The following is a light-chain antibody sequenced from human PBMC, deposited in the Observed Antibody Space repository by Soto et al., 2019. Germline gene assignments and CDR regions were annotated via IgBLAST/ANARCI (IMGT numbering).Light chain of an antibody. CDR3: QQYDSSPRT. V-gene: IGKV3-20*01. J-gene: IGKJ1*01. CDR2: GAS. CDR1: QSFTSTS. Sequence: EIVLTQSPCTLSLSPGERATLSCRASQSFTSTSLAWYQQKPGQAPRLLISGASRRAAGIPDRFSGSGSGTDFTLTISRLESEDIAVHYCQQYDSSPRTLGQGTKVDIK.